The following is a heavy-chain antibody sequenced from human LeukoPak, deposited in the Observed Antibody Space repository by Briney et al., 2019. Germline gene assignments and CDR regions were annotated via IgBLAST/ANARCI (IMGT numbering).Heavy chain of an antibody. D-gene: IGHD4-17*01. CDR2: ISGRDSST. Sequence: GGSLRLSCAASGFTFSSYAMNWVRQAPGKGLEWVSAISGRDSSTYYADSVKGRFTISRDNSKNTLYLQINSLRAEDTAVYYCARDREATDYGDYYFDYWGQGTLLTVSS. V-gene: IGHV3-23*01. CDR1: GFTFSSYA. J-gene: IGHJ4*02. CDR3: ARDREATDYGDYYFDY.